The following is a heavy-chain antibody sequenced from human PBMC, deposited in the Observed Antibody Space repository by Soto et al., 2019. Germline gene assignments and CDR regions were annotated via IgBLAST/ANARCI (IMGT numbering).Heavy chain of an antibody. CDR3: ARGGRYDSSGYHGY. V-gene: IGHV4-59*01. D-gene: IGHD3-22*01. J-gene: IGHJ4*02. Sequence: SETLSLTCTVSGGSISSYYWSWIRQPPGKGLEWIGYIYYSGSTNYNPSLKSRVTISVDTSKNQFSLKLSSVTAADTAVYYCARGGRYDSSGYHGYWGQGTLVTVSS. CDR2: IYYSGST. CDR1: GGSISSYY.